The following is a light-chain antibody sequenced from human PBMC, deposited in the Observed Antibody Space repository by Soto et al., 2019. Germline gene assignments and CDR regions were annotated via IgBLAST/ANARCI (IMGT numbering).Light chain of an antibody. Sequence: AIQMTQSPSSLSASVGDRVTVTCRASQGIRNDLGWYQHKPGKAPKLLIYAASILQSGVPSRFSGSGSGTDFTLTISSLQPEDFATYYCLQDFNYPWTFGQGTKVEIK. CDR3: LQDFNYPWT. J-gene: IGKJ1*01. V-gene: IGKV1-6*01. CDR2: AAS. CDR1: QGIRND.